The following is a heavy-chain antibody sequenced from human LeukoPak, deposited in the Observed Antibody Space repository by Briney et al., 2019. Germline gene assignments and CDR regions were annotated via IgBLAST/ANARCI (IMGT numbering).Heavy chain of an antibody. CDR3: ARDLLVEADVDY. CDR2: ISSDGRNT. Sequence: GGSLRLSCAASGFTFSTYSMHWVRQAPGKGLQWVAVISSDGRNTYYADSVKGRFTISRDSSKNTLHLQMNSLRPEDTAVYYCARDLLVEADVDYWGQGTLVTVSS. CDR1: GFTFSTYS. J-gene: IGHJ4*02. D-gene: IGHD6-19*01. V-gene: IGHV3-30*03.